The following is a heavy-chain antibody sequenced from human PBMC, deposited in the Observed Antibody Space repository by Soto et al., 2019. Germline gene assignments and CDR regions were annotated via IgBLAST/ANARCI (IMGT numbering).Heavy chain of an antibody. Sequence: GGSLRLSCAASGFTFSSYSMNWVRQAPGKGLEWVSSISSSSSYIYYADSVKGRFTISRDNAKNSLYLQMNSLRAEDTAVYYCARDGYGRIPKGRYYYYGMDVWGQGTTVTVSS. J-gene: IGHJ6*02. D-gene: IGHD5-18*01. CDR2: ISSSSSYI. V-gene: IGHV3-21*01. CDR1: GFTFSSYS. CDR3: ARDGYGRIPKGRYYYYGMDV.